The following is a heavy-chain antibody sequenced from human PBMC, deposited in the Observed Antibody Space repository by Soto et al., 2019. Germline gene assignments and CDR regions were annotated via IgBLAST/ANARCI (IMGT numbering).Heavy chain of an antibody. D-gene: IGHD6-19*01. V-gene: IGHV3-23*01. J-gene: IGHJ4*02. CDR2: ISGSGGST. Sequence: EVQLLESGGGLVQPGGSLRLSCAASGFTFSSYAMSWVRQAPGKGLEWVSAISGSGGSTYYADSVKGRFTISRDNSKNTLYLQMNSLRAEDTAVYYCAKAAVIGYSSGWYYFHYWGQGTLVTVSS. CDR1: GFTFSSYA. CDR3: AKAAVIGYSSGWYYFHY.